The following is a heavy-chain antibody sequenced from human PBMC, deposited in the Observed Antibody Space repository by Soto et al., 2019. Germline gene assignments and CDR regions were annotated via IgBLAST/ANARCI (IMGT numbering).Heavy chain of an antibody. J-gene: IGHJ3*02. D-gene: IGHD6-19*01. CDR1: GGTFSSYA. CDR3: ARDGYSSGWYGNDAFDI. V-gene: IGHV1-69*06. Sequence: SVKVSCKASGGTFSSYAISWVRQAPGQGLEWMGGIIPISGTAIYAQKFQGRVTITADKSTSTAYMELSSLRSEDTAVYYCARDGYSSGWYGNDAFDIWGQGTMVTVSS. CDR2: IIPISGTA.